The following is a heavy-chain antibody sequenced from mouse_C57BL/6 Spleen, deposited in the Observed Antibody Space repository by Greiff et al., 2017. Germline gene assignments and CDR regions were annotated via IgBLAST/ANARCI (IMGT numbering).Heavy chain of an antibody. CDR3: ANWDGWYFDV. J-gene: IGHJ1*03. V-gene: IGHV5-17*01. Sequence: EVMLVESGGGLVKPGGSLKLSCAASGFTFSDYGMHWVRQAPEQGLEWVAYISSGSSTIYYADTVKGRFTISRDNAKNTLFLQMTSLRSEDTAMYYWANWDGWYFDVWGTGTTVTVSS. CDR1: GFTFSDYG. CDR2: ISSGSSTI. D-gene: IGHD4-1*01.